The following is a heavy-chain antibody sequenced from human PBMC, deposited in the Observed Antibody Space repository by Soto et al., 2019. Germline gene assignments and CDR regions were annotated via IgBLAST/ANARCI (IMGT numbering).Heavy chain of an antibody. V-gene: IGHV4-4*08. J-gene: IGHJ5*02. D-gene: IGHD3-10*01. CDR2: ILKTGST. Sequence: SETLSLTCTVSGGSISSYHWSWIRQSPGKGLEWIGYILKTGSTEYNPSLKSRVTISLDTSKNQYSLNVSSMTAADTAVFYCAKFQTMVRGVHRGNWFDPWGQGTQVTVSS. CDR1: GGSISSYH. CDR3: AKFQTMVRGVHRGNWFDP.